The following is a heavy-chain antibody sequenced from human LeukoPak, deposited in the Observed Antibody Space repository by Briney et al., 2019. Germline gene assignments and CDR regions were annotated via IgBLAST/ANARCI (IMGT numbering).Heavy chain of an antibody. CDR1: GFTLSRYA. CDR2: ITGNGRGT. J-gene: IGHJ3*01. CDR3: AKDPNGDYIGAFDF. V-gene: IGHV3-23*01. D-gene: IGHD4-17*01. Sequence: GGSLRLSCAASGFTLSRYAMIWGRQVPEKGLAWVSAITGNGRGTYYADSVKGRFTISRDNSKNTLYLQMNTLRAEDTAVYYCAKDPNGDYIGAFDFWGQGTKVTVSS.